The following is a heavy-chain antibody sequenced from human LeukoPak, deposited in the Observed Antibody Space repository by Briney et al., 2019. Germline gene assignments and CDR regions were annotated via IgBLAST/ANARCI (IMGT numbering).Heavy chain of an antibody. J-gene: IGHJ3*02. CDR1: GGPISSSSYY. CDR3: ARGSITVVPAFDI. Sequence: SETLALICTVSGGPISSSSYYWGWIRQPPGKGLEWIGSIYYSGSAYYNPSLKSRVTISVDTSKNQFSLKLTSVTAADTAVYYCARGSITVVPAFDIWGQGTMFTVSS. V-gene: IGHV4-39*07. CDR2: IYYSGSA. D-gene: IGHD3-16*01.